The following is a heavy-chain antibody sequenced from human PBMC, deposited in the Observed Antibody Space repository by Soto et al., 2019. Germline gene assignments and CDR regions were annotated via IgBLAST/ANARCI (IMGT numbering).Heavy chain of an antibody. CDR1: GFTFDDYA. D-gene: IGHD2-15*01. J-gene: IGHJ3*02. CDR2: ISWNSGSI. Sequence: EVQLVESGGGLVQPGRSLRLSCAASGFTFDDYAMHWVQQAPGKGLEWVSGISWNSGSIGYADSVKGRFTISRDNAKNSLYLQMNSLRAEDTALYYCAKVKKDAYCSGGSCTAFDIWGQGTMVTVSS. V-gene: IGHV3-9*01. CDR3: AKVKKDAYCSGGSCTAFDI.